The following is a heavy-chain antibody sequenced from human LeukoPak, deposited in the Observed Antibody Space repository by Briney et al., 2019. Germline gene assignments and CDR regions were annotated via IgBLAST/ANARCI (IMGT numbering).Heavy chain of an antibody. J-gene: IGHJ6*03. CDR2: IKQDGSEK. V-gene: IGHV3-7*01. Sequence: GGSLRLSCAASGFTFSSYWMNWVRQAPGKGLEWVANIKQDGSEKYYVDSVKGRFTISRDNAKNSLYLQMNSLRAEDTAVYYCARALCSSTSCYAESPIYYYYYMDVWGKGTTVTVSS. D-gene: IGHD2-2*01. CDR1: GFTFSSYW. CDR3: ARALCSSTSCYAESPIYYYYYMDV.